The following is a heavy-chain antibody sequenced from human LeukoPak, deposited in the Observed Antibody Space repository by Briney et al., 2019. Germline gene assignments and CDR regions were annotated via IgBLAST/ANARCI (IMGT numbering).Heavy chain of an antibody. V-gene: IGHV3-33*06. CDR2: IWHDGSNK. J-gene: IGHJ6*03. CDR3: AKDGDAYNHYYYYYMDF. D-gene: IGHD5-24*01. Sequence: GGSLRLSCVSSGFTFSNYGMHWVRQAPGKGLEWLALIWHDGSNKYYADSVRGRVTISRDNSKNTLYLQLNSLTAEDSGIYYCAKDGDAYNHYYYYYMDFWGKGTTVSVSS. CDR1: GFTFSNYG.